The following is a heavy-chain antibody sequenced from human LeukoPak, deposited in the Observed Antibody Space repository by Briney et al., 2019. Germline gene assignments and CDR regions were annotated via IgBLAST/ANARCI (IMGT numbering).Heavy chain of an antibody. CDR3: AELGITMIGGV. Sequence: PGGSLRLSCAASGFTFSNYWMHWVRQAPGKGLEWVSYLSSSGSTIYYADSVKGRFTISRDNAKNSLYLQMNSLRAEDTAVYYCAELGITMIGGVWGKGTTVTISS. D-gene: IGHD3-10*02. CDR1: GFTFSNYW. V-gene: IGHV3-48*04. J-gene: IGHJ6*04. CDR2: LSSSGSTI.